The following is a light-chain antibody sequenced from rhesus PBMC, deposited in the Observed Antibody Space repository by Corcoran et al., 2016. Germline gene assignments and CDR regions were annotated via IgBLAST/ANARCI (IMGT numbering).Light chain of an antibody. Sequence: DVVMTQSPLSLPVTPGQPASISCRSSQSLLHSNGNTYLRWSLQNPGQPPRRISYKVSNRESGVQDRCRGSGAWTEFSRKISSLEAEDVGVYYCMQGTHLPPLTFGGGTKVEIK. V-gene: IGKV2-58*03. CDR1: QSLLHSNGNTY. CDR3: MQGTHLPPLT. J-gene: IGKJ4*01. CDR2: KVS.